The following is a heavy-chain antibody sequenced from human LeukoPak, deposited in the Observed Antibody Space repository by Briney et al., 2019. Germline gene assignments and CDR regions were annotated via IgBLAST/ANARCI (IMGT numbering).Heavy chain of an antibody. V-gene: IGHV4-39*07. CDR3: ARRKGEGLSLRYYYYMDV. CDR2: IYYSGST. J-gene: IGHJ6*03. CDR1: GGSISSSSYY. Sequence: PSETLSLTCTVSGGSISSSSYYWGWIRQPPGKGLEWIGSIYYSGSTYYNPSLKSRVTISVDTSKNQFSLKLSSVTAADTAVYYCARRKGEGLSLRYYYYMDVWGKGTTVTVSS. D-gene: IGHD3-16*01.